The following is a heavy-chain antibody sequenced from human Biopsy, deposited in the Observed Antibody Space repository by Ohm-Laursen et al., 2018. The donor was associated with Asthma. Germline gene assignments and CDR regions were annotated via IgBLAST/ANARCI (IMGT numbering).Heavy chain of an antibody. Sequence: GTLSLTWDVYPGSFSGFFWTWIRQSPGKGLEWIGETNERGVTNNNPSLKSRVIISIDTYWNRVSLKLTSVTAADTAVYYCARGPELDVWGQGTTVTVSS. CDR3: ARGPELDV. CDR2: TNERGVT. V-gene: IGHV4-34*01. J-gene: IGHJ6*02. CDR1: PGSFSGFF.